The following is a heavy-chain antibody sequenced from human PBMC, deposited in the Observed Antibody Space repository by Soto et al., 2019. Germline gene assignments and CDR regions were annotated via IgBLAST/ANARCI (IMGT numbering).Heavy chain of an antibody. Sequence: QVQIQQWGAGLLKPSETLSLTYVVYGGSFSGYYWSWIRQSPGRGLEWIGEINHSGNRNYNPSLKSRITMSVDTPKNQFSLELSSVTAADTALYYCARRKTLSPYYCDYWGQGTLVTVSS. CDR3: ARRKTLSPYYCDY. J-gene: IGHJ4*02. CDR1: GGSFSGYY. CDR2: INHSGNR. V-gene: IGHV4-34*01. D-gene: IGHD3-16*01.